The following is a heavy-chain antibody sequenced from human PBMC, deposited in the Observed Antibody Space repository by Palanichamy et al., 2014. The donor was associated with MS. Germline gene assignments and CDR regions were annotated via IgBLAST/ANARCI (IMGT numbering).Heavy chain of an antibody. J-gene: IGHJ5*02. V-gene: IGHV4-39*01. CDR1: GGSISSSSYY. Sequence: QLQLQESGPGLVKPSETLSLTCTVSGGSISSSSYYWGWIRQPPGKGLEWIGCIYYSGSTYYNPSLKSRVTISVDTSKNQFSLKLSSVTAADTAVYYCARHTQQLGNWFDPWGQGTLVTVSS. CDR2: IYYSGST. CDR3: ARHTQQLGNWFDP. D-gene: IGHD6-13*01.